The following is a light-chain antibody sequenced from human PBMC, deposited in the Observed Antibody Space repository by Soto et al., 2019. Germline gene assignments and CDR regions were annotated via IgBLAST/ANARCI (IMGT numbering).Light chain of an antibody. Sequence: QSVLTQPASVSGSPGQSITISCTGTSSDVGGYNYVSWYQQHPGKAPKLMIYEVSNRPSGVSDRFSGSKSGNTASLTISGLQAEDEAVYYCSSYTDSSTLVVFGGGTKVTVL. V-gene: IGLV2-14*01. CDR2: EVS. CDR3: SSYTDSSTLVV. J-gene: IGLJ3*02. CDR1: SSDVGGYNY.